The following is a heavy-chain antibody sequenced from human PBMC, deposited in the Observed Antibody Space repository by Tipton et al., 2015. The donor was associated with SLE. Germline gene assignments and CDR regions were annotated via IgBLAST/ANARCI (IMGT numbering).Heavy chain of an antibody. V-gene: IGHV4-59*11. Sequence: TLSLTCSVSGGSMSYHYWSWIRQPPGKGLEWIGYIYYTGNTNYNPSLKSRVTMSVDTSKSQFSLKLTFVSAADTAIYYCARMGLCTTTTCIEGAFDVWGQGSMVTVSS. CDR1: GGSMSYHY. D-gene: IGHD2-2*01. CDR2: IYYTGNT. CDR3: ARMGLCTTTTCIEGAFDV. J-gene: IGHJ3*01.